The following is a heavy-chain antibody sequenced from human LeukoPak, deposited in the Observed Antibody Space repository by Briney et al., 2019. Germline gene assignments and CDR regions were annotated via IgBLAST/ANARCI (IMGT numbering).Heavy chain of an antibody. D-gene: IGHD6-6*01. CDR1: GGTFSSYA. CDR2: IIPIFGTA. Sequence: SVKVSCKASGGTFSSYAISWVRQAPGQGLEWMGGIIPIFGTANYAQKFQGRVTITTDESTSTAYMGLSSLRSEDTAVYYCARDLTPSIAAHTKGAYYYMDVWGKGTTVTVSS. CDR3: ARDLTPSIAAHTKGAYYYMDV. J-gene: IGHJ6*03. V-gene: IGHV1-69*05.